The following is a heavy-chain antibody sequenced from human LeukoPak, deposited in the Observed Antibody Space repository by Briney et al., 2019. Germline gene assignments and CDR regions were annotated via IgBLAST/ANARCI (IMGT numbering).Heavy chain of an antibody. V-gene: IGHV1-2*02. J-gene: IGHJ3*02. CDR3: ASGQEYYDFWSGFRGGAFDI. D-gene: IGHD3-3*01. CDR1: GYTFTGYY. Sequence: ASVKVSCKASGYTFTGYYMHWVRQAPGQGLEWMGWINPNSGGTNYAQKFQGRVTMTRDTSISTAYMELSRLRSDDTAVYYCASGQEYYDFWSGFRGGAFDIWGQGTMVTVSS. CDR2: INPNSGGT.